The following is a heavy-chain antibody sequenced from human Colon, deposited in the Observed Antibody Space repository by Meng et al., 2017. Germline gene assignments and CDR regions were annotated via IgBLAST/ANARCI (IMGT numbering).Heavy chain of an antibody. D-gene: IGHD1-26*01. V-gene: IGHV4-61*03. CDR1: GGSVSSPSYY. Sequence: QVQLQGSGPRLVRPSETLSLTCTLSGGSVSSPSYYWSWIRQTPGKGLEWIGYVYYTGSANYNPSLKSRVTISVDTSKNHFSLNLTSVTAADTAVYYCARVRRSGDDFDYWGQGTLVTGSS. J-gene: IGHJ4*02. CDR3: ARVRRSGDDFDY. CDR2: VYYTGSA.